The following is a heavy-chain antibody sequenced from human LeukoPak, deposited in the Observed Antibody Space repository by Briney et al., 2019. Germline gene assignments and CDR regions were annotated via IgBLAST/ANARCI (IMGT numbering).Heavy chain of an antibody. CDR2: IMPLFGTA. V-gene: IGHV1-69*01. D-gene: IGHD4-17*01. CDR3: ARDVHGDYGSGWFDP. J-gene: IGHJ5*02. Sequence: SVKVSCKTSGGTFNNSAISWVRQAPGQGLEWLGGIMPLFGTAGYAQKFQGRVTITEDESTRTVYLELTSLTSDDTAVYYCARDVHGDYGSGWFDPWGQGTLVSVSS. CDR1: GGTFNNSA.